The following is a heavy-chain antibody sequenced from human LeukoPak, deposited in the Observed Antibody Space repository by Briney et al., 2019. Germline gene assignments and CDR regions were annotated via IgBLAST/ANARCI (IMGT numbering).Heavy chain of an antibody. CDR3: VRDHDWSFDL. Sequence: GKSLRLSCAASGFTFSGYPMHWVRQAPGKGLEWVAVISYDGSNKYYADSVKGRFTISRDNSKNTLYLQMNSLRAEDTAVYYCVRDHDWSFDLWGQGALVTVSS. V-gene: IGHV3-30-3*01. CDR1: GFTFSGYP. D-gene: IGHD1-1*01. CDR2: ISYDGSNK. J-gene: IGHJ4*02.